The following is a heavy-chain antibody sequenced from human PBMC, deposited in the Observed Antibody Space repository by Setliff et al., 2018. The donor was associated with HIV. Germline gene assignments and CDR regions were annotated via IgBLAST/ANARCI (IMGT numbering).Heavy chain of an antibody. V-gene: IGHV1-69*13. J-gene: IGHJ6*03. D-gene: IGHD3-22*01. CDR1: GGTFSSYP. Sequence: SVKVSCKASGGTFSSYPISWVRQAPGQGLEWMGGIIPIFGTTHYAQKFQGRVTVTADESTSTAYLQLSSLRSDDTAVYYCARGRNYDSSGYGDYYYYMDVWGKGTTVTVYS. CDR2: IIPIFGTT. CDR3: ARGRNYDSSGYGDYYYYMDV.